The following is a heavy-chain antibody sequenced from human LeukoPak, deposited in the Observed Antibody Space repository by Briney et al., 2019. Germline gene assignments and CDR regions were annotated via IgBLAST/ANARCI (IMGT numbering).Heavy chain of an antibody. CDR3: TTRGYSNRSFFDY. CDR1: GFTLSSYA. Sequence: GGSLRLSCAASGFTLSSYAMSWVRQAPGKGLEWVSAISGSGGSTYYADSVKGRFTISRDNSKNTLYLQMNSLKTEDTAVYYCTTRGYSNRSFFDYWGQGTLVTVSS. J-gene: IGHJ4*02. V-gene: IGHV3-23*01. CDR2: ISGSGGST. D-gene: IGHD5-18*01.